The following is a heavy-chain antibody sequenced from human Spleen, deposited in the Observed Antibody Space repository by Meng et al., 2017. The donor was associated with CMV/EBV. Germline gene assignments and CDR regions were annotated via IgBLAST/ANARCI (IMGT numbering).Heavy chain of an antibody. J-gene: IGHJ6*02. D-gene: IGHD2-2*01. V-gene: IGHV5-51*01. Sequence: GESLKISCKGSGYSFTSYWIGWVRQMPGKGLEWMGIIYPGDSDTRYSPSFQGQVTISADKSISTAYLQWSSLKASDTAMYYCARPISSSTSWGGMDVWGQGTTVTVSS. CDR1: GYSFTSYW. CDR3: ARPISSSTSWGGMDV. CDR2: IYPGDSDT.